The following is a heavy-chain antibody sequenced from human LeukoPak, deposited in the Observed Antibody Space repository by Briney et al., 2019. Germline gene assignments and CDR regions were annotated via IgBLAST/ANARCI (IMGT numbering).Heavy chain of an antibody. V-gene: IGHV3-48*03. J-gene: IGHJ3*02. CDR1: GFTFSSYE. Sequence: GGSLRLSCAAPGFTFSSYEMNWVRQAPGKGLEWVSYISSIGSTIYYADSVKGRFTISRDNAKNSLYLQMNSLRAEDMALYYCAKAGWFGELLGDAFDIWGQGTMVTVSS. CDR3: AKAGWFGELLGDAFDI. CDR2: ISSIGSTI. D-gene: IGHD3-10*01.